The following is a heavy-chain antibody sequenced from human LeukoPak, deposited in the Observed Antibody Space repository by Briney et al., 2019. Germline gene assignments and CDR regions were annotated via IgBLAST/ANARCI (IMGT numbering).Heavy chain of an antibody. CDR1: GGSFSGYY. CDR3: ARGGGNWNFY. CDR2: INRSGSI. J-gene: IGHJ4*02. Sequence: PSETLSLTCAVYGGSFSGYYRSWIRQPPGKGLELIGEINRSGSIDYNPSLKSRVTISADTSKNQFFLNLNSVTAADTAVYYCARGGGNWNFYWGQGTLVTVS. D-gene: IGHD1-1*01. V-gene: IGHV4-34*01.